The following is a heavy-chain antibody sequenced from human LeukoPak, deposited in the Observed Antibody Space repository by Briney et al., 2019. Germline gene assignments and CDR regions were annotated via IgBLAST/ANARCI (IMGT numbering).Heavy chain of an antibody. Sequence: GGSLILSSASSGFTISSNYMRWGREAPGKGLEWVSVISIGGSTNYADSVQGRFTISRDNSKNTLYIQMNSLRSEDTAVYYCATIVGGPRRPFDYWGQGTLVTVSS. CDR2: ISIGGST. J-gene: IGHJ4*02. CDR1: GFTISSNY. D-gene: IGHD3-10*01. CDR3: ATIVGGPRRPFDY. V-gene: IGHV3-53*01.